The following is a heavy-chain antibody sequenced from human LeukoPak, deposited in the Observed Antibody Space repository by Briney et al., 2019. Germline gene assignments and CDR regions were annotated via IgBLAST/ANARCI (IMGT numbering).Heavy chain of an antibody. J-gene: IGHJ4*02. CDR2: INPSGGST. V-gene: IGHV1-46*01. D-gene: IGHD5-18*01. CDR3: AISGYSYGYFDY. Sequence: ASVKVSCKASGYTFTSYYMHWVRQAPGQGLEWMGIINPSGGSTSYAQKFQGRVTMTRDTSTSTVYIELSSLRSEDTAVYYCAISGYSYGYFDYWGQGTLVTVSS. CDR1: GYTFTSYY.